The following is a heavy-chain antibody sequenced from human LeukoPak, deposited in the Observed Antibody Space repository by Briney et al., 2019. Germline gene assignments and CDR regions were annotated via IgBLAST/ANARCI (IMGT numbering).Heavy chain of an antibody. D-gene: IGHD1-1*01. V-gene: IGHV4-34*01. J-gene: IGHJ5*02. CDR2: INHSGST. CDR3: ARTGRGVSFDP. Sequence: PSETLSLTCAVYGRSFSGYYWSWIRQPPGKGLEWIGEINHSGSTNYNPSLKSRVTIPVDTSKNQFSLKLSFVTAADTAVYYCARTGRGVSFDPWGQGTLVTVSS. CDR1: GRSFSGYY.